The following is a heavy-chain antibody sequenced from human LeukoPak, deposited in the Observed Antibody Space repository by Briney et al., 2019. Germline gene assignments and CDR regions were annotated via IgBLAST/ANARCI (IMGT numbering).Heavy chain of an antibody. J-gene: IGHJ4*02. CDR3: AKDTKGWYSYSDY. V-gene: IGHV3-23*01. D-gene: IGHD6-19*01. Sequence: GGSLRLSCAASGFTFSSYAMSWVRQAPGKGLEWVSAISGSGGSTYYADSVKGRFTISRDNSKNTLYLQMNSLRAEDTAVYYGAKDTKGWYSYSDYWGQGTLVTVSS. CDR1: GFTFSSYA. CDR2: ISGSGGST.